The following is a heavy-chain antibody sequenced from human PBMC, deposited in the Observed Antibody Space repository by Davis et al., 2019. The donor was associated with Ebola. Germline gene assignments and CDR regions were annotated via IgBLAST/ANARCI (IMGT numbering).Heavy chain of an antibody. CDR3: TTGQGAN. CDR1: GFTGSNAR. Sequence: GESLKISCAASGFTGSNARMSWVRQAPGKGLVWLGRIKSKSDGGTTDYAAPVKGRFTISRDDSKNTLYLQMNSLETEDTAVYYCTTGQGANWGQGTLVTVSS. CDR2: IKSKSDGGTT. V-gene: IGHV3-15*01. J-gene: IGHJ4*02.